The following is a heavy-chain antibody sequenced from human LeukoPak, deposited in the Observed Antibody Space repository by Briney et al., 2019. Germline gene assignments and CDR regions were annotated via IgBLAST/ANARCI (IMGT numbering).Heavy chain of an antibody. CDR2: ISASGGST. V-gene: IGHV3-23*01. CDR1: GFTFSSYA. D-gene: IGHD7-27*01. CDR3: AKDRPLNWGYYFDY. J-gene: IGHJ4*02. Sequence: GGSLRLSCAASGFTFSSYAMSWVRQAPGKGLERVSAISASGGSTYYADSVKGRFTISRDTSKNTLYLQMSSLRAEDTAIYYCAKDRPLNWGYYFDYWGQGTLVTVSS.